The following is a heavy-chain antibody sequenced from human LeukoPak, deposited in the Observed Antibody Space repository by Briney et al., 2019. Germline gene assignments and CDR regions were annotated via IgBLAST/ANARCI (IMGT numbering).Heavy chain of an antibody. D-gene: IGHD3-3*01. CDR2: IIPNSGGT. CDR1: GYTFTGYY. J-gene: IGHJ6*03. CDR3: ARDTARITIFGVAKYMDV. V-gene: IGHV1-2*02. Sequence: GGSLKVSCKASGYTFTGYYIHWVRQTPGQGLEWMGWIIPNSGGTNDAQKFQGRVTMTRDTSISTAYMELSRLRSDDTAVYYCARDTARITIFGVAKYMDVWGKGTTVNVSS.